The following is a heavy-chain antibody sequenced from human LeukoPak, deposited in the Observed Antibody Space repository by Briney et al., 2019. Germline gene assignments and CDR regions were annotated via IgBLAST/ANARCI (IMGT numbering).Heavy chain of an antibody. J-gene: IGHJ3*02. CDR2: IYYSGST. D-gene: IGHD3-22*01. CDR3: ARVGGITMIVVFISDAFDI. CDR1: GVSISGSGYY. V-gene: IGHV4-39*07. Sequence: SETLSLTCTVSGVSISGSGYYFGWIRQPPGKGLEWIGSIYYSGSTYYNPSLKSRVTISVDTSKNQFSLKLSSVTAADTAVYYCARVGGITMIVVFISDAFDIWGQGTMVTVSS.